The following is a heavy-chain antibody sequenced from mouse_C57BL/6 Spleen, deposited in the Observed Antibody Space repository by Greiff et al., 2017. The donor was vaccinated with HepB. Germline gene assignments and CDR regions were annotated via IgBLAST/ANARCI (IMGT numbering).Heavy chain of an antibody. CDR2: ISSGSSTI. CDR3: ARRRIYYGYDYAMDY. V-gene: IGHV5-17*01. Sequence: EVQRVESGGGLVKPGGSLKLSCAASGFTFSDYGMHWVRQAPEKGLEWVAYISSGSSTIYYADTVKGRFTISRDNAKNTLFLQMTSLRSEDTAMYYCARRRIYYGYDYAMDYWGQGTSVTVSS. CDR1: GFTFSDYG. J-gene: IGHJ4*01. D-gene: IGHD2-2*01.